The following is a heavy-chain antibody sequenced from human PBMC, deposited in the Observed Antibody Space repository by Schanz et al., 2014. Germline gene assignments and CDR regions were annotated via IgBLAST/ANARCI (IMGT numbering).Heavy chain of an antibody. CDR2: MRGSGSTA. CDR3: AKSKSQLPLFDY. CDR1: GFTFFGSFA. D-gene: IGHD2-21*01. Sequence: EVQLVESGGGLVQPGGSLRLSCVASGFTFFGSFAMSCVRQTPGKGLEWVSGMRGSGSTADYADSVKDRFTISRDNSRKTLYLQMNSLRDDDTAVYYCAKSKSQLPLFDYWGQGTLIAVSS. V-gene: IGHV3-23*04. J-gene: IGHJ4*02.